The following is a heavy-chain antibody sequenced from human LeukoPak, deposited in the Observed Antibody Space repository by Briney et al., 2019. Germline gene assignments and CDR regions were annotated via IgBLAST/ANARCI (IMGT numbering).Heavy chain of an antibody. V-gene: IGHV3-7*01. CDR1: GFTISSYW. D-gene: IGHD3-3*01. J-gene: IGHJ4*02. CDR3: ARGVYDFWSGYYLDY. Sequence: GRSLRLSCVASGFTISSYWMCWVRHAPGKGLDRVANIKQDGSEKYYLDSVKGRFTISTDNATNSLFPQMNSLMAAATAVYYCARGVYDFWSGYYLDYCGQGTLVTVSS. CDR2: IKQDGSEK.